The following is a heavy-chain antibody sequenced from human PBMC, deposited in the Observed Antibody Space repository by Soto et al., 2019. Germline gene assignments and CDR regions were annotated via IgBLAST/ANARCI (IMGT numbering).Heavy chain of an antibody. CDR2: ISGSGGST. CDR3: AKMGSGSYYID. CDR1: EFTFSSDA. Sequence: GGSLRLSCAASEFTFSSDAMSWDRQAPGKGLEWVSVISGSGGSTYYADSVKGRFTISRDNSKNTLYLQMNSLRAEDTAVYYCAKMGSGSYYIDWGQGTLVTVSS. D-gene: IGHD1-26*01. V-gene: IGHV3-23*01. J-gene: IGHJ4*02.